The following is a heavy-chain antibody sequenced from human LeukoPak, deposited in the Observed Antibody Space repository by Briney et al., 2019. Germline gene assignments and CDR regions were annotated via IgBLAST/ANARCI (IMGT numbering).Heavy chain of an antibody. Sequence: PGGSLRLSCAASGFTFSDYYMGWIRQAPGKGLEWISYISSGGGSIIYYADSVKGRFTISRDNAKNSLYLQMNSLRVEDTAVYYCARDPYNGAYSEGYYYYYMDVWGKGTTVTVSS. V-gene: IGHV3-11*04. CDR1: GFTFSDYY. CDR2: ISSGGGSII. CDR3: ARDPYNGAYSEGYYYYYMDV. J-gene: IGHJ6*03. D-gene: IGHD1-1*01.